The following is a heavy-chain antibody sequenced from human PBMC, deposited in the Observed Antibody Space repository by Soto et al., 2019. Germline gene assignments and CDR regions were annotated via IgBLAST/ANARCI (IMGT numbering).Heavy chain of an antibody. J-gene: IGHJ6*02. CDR2: ISYDGSHQ. V-gene: IGHV3-30*18. D-gene: IGHD3-10*01. Sequence: QVQLVESGGGVVQPGRSLRLSCTASGFYFSSFGMHWVRQAPGKGLEWVTVISYDGSHQNYADSVKGRFTVSRDSSTNTLDLQMNRLRPDDTPVYYCAKVRVRGFGAFSDMDVWGQGTTVTVSS. CDR3: AKVRVRGFGAFSDMDV. CDR1: GFYFSSFG.